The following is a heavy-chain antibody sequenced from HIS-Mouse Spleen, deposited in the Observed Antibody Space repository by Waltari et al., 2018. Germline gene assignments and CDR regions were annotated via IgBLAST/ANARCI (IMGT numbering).Heavy chain of an antibody. Sequence: QLQLQESGPGLVKPSETLSLPCTVSGGSIRSRRYYWGRIRQPPGKGLEWIGSIYYSGSTYYNPSLKSRVTISVDTSKNQFSLKLSSVTAADTAVYYCAREIPYSSSWYDWYFDLWGRGTLVTVSS. CDR2: IYYSGST. V-gene: IGHV4-39*07. CDR3: AREIPYSSSWYDWYFDL. D-gene: IGHD6-13*01. J-gene: IGHJ2*01. CDR1: GGSIRSRRYY.